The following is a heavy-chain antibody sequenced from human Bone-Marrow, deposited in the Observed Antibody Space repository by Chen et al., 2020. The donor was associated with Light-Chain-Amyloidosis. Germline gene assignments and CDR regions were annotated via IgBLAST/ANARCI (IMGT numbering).Heavy chain of an antibody. Sequence: EVQLVESGGGLVKPGGSLRLSCAASGFTFSSYSMNWVRQAPGKGLEWVSSISSSSSYIYYADSVKGRFTISRDNAKNSLYLQMNSRRAEDTAVYYCASYDPRTYYYYYMDVWGKGTTVTVSS. CDR1: GFTFSSYS. CDR3: ASYDPRTYYYYYMDV. CDR2: ISSSSSYI. J-gene: IGHJ6*03. V-gene: IGHV3-21*01. D-gene: IGHD3-3*01.